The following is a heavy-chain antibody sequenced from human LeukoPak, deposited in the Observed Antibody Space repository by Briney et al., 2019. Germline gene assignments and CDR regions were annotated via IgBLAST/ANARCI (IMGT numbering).Heavy chain of an antibody. D-gene: IGHD2-2*01. Sequence: GGSLTLPCVACIFTLRFSRVLGPRRAPGKGLEWVAHIRGKRDNYVTAYAASVKDRFAISRDNSENTAFLQMNSLKTDDTAVYFCARQTVSCHDYWGRVTLVTVSS. CDR1: IFTLRFSR. V-gene: IGHV3-73*01. CDR2: IRGKRDNYVT. CDR3: ARQTVSCHDY. J-gene: IGHJ4*02.